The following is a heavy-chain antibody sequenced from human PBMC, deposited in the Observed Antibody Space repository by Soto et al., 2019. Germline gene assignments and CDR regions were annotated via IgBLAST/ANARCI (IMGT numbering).Heavy chain of an antibody. J-gene: IGHJ4*02. CDR1: GFTFSHYG. CDR3: AKPRATGDYYFDY. Sequence: GGSLRLSCAASGFTFSHYGMHWVRQAPGKGLEWVAHISYDGTYISYADSVKGRFTISRDNSKNTLFLQMSSLRPDDTAVYYCAKPRATGDYYFDYWGQGTLVTVSS. CDR2: ISYDGTYI. D-gene: IGHD1-26*01. V-gene: IGHV3-30*18.